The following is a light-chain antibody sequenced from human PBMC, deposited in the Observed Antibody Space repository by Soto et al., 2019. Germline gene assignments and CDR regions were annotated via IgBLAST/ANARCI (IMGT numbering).Light chain of an antibody. Sequence: EIALTQSPDTLSLSPGERATLSGRARQSVDSYLAWYEQKPGQAPRLLIYATSNRAAGIPGRFSGSGSGTDFTLTISRLEPEDFAVYYCHQYASSPQTFGQGTKVDIK. CDR3: HQYASSPQT. CDR1: QSVDSY. J-gene: IGKJ1*01. CDR2: ATS. V-gene: IGKV3-20*01.